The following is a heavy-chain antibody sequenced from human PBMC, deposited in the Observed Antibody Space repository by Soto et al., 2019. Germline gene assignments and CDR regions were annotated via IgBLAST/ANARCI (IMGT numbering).Heavy chain of an antibody. Sequence: SQTLSLTCAISGDSVSTNSAGWNWIRQSPSRGLEWLGRTYYMSEWYTDYAVSVKSRITINPDTSKNQISLQLKSVTPEDTAVYYCATLLKAAAGYCSGGSCYSEWDYWGQGTLVTVSS. D-gene: IGHD2-15*01. J-gene: IGHJ4*02. CDR2: TYYMSEWYT. CDR3: ATLLKAAAGYCSGGSCYSEWDY. V-gene: IGHV6-1*01. CDR1: GDSVSTNSAG.